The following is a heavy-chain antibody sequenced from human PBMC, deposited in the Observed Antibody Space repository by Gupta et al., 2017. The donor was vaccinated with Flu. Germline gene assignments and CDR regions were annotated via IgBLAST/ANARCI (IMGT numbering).Heavy chain of an antibody. CDR3: ARTGDSMLKYGMDV. Sequence: EVQLVESGGGLVKPGGSLRLSCAASGFTFSSYSMNWVRKAPGKGLEGVSSISSSSSYIYYEDSVKGRFTISRENAKNSLYLQMNRLRAEDTAVYYCARTGDSMLKYGMDVWGQGTTVTVSS. J-gene: IGHJ6*02. D-gene: IGHD2-8*01. CDR1: GFTFSSYS. V-gene: IGHV3-21*01. CDR2: ISSSSSYI.